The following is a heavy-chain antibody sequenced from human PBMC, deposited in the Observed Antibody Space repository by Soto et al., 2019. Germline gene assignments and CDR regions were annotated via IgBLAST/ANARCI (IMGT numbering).Heavy chain of an antibody. CDR3: AYLRGFTGYPGD. Sequence: SETLSLTCAVSGGSISSSNWWSWVRQPPGKGLEWIGEIYHSGSTNYNPSLKSRLTISVDKSKNEFYLKMRSVTAADTAVYYCAYLRGFTGYPGDWGQGTLVTAPQ. CDR2: IYHSGST. J-gene: IGHJ4*02. D-gene: IGHD3-16*01. CDR1: GGSISSSNW. V-gene: IGHV4-4*02.